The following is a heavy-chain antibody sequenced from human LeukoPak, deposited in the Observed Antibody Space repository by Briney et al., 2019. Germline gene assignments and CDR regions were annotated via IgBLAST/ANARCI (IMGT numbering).Heavy chain of an antibody. CDR2: ISGSSSYI. J-gene: IGHJ6*03. CDR1: GFTFSTYN. D-gene: IGHD3-3*01. V-gene: IGHV3-21*01. CDR3: ARDHAFSYYYYYMDV. Sequence: PGGSLRLSCAASGFTFSTYNMNWVRQAPGKGLEWVSSISGSSSYIYYADSVKGRFSISRDNAKNSLYLQMNSLRAEDTAVYYCARDHAFSYYYYYMDVWGKGTTVTVSS.